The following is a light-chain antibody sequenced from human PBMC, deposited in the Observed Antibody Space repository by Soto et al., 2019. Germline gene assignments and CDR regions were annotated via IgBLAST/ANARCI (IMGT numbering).Light chain of an antibody. CDR1: QSVSSTY. CDR2: AAS. V-gene: IGKV3-20*01. Sequence: EIVLTQSPGTVSLSPGERATLSCRASQSVSSTYLAWYQQRPGQAPRLLIYAASSRATGIPDRFSGSGSGTDFTLTISRLESEDFAVYYCQQYGSSPWTFGQGTKVDIK. CDR3: QQYGSSPWT. J-gene: IGKJ1*01.